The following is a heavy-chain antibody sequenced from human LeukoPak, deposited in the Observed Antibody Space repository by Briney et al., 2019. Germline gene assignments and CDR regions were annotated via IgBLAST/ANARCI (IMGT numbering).Heavy chain of an antibody. CDR1: GYTFTDLY. Sequence: ASVKVSCKASGYTFTDLYIHGVRQAPGQGLEWMGFLRTNTGGTSYAQKFQGRVTMTRDTSISTAYLELTSLTSDDTAVYFCARHNYDFDFDYWGQGTLVTVSA. CDR2: LRTNTGGT. V-gene: IGHV1-2*02. D-gene: IGHD3-3*01. J-gene: IGHJ4*02. CDR3: ARHNYDFDFDY.